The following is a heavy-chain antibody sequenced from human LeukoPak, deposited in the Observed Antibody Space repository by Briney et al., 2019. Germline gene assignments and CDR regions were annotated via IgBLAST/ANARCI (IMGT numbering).Heavy chain of an antibody. Sequence: GGSLRLSCAASGFTFSSYWMHWVRQAPGKGLVWVSRINSDGSSTSYADSVKGRFTISRDNAKNTLYLQMNSLRAEDTAVYYCAKTVSSGYSAMFDYWGQGTLVTVSS. D-gene: IGHD3-22*01. V-gene: IGHV3-74*01. CDR3: AKTVSSGYSAMFDY. CDR1: GFTFSSYW. CDR2: INSDGSST. J-gene: IGHJ4*02.